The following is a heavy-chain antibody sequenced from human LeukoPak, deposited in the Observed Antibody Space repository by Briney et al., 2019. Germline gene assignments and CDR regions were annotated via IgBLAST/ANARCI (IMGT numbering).Heavy chain of an antibody. J-gene: IGHJ4*02. V-gene: IGHV3-23*01. CDR3: AKEYTGTFSPFPSYFDN. Sequence: PGGSLRLSCAASGFTFSSYAMNWVRQAPGKGLEWVSAITGSGGRTYYADSVKGWFTISRDNSKNTLYLQMNSLRAEDTAIYYCAKEYTGTFSPFPSYFDNWGQGTLVTVSS. D-gene: IGHD1-26*01. CDR1: GFTFSSYA. CDR2: ITGSGGRT.